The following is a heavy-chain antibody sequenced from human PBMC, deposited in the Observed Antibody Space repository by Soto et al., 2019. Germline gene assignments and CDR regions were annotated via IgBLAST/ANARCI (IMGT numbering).Heavy chain of an antibody. Sequence: EVQLVESGGGLVQPGGSLRLSCVASGLSISDYYMDWVRQAPGKEMEWIGRSRDKTRGYSTEFASSVNGRFTVSRDDSKIALYLQLNSLKTDDTAVYYCIRSLQLVMGHYYFDSWGQGTLVTVSS. CDR3: IRSLQLVMGHYYFDS. V-gene: IGHV3-72*01. CDR2: SRDKTRGYST. J-gene: IGHJ4*02. D-gene: IGHD1-1*01. CDR1: GLSISDYY.